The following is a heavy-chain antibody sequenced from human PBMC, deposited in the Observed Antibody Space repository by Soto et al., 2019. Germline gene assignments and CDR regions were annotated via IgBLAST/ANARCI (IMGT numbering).Heavy chain of an antibody. CDR3: ARGAPPFDD. CDR2: SRNKVIGYTT. V-gene: IGHV3-72*01. CDR1: GLTLSDHY. J-gene: IGHJ4*02. Sequence: EVQLVQSGGGLVQPGGSLRLSCAASGLTLSDHYMDWVRQTPGKGLEWIGRSRNKVIGYTTEYAASVKGRFTISRDDSKTPLYLRMTSLGTDDPAVYYCARGAPPFDDCGQGTLVTVSS.